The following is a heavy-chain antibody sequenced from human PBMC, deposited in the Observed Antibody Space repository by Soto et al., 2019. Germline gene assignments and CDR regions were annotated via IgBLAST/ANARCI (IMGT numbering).Heavy chain of an antibody. Sequence: GGSLRLSCAASGFTFSSYSMNWVRQAPGKGLEWVSSISSSSSYIYYADSVKGRFTISRDNAKNSLYLQMNSLRAEDTAVYYCARGGPGDGYFYWGQGTLVTVYS. V-gene: IGHV3-21*01. CDR1: GFTFSSYS. CDR2: ISSSSSYI. J-gene: IGHJ4*02. CDR3: ARGGPGDGYFY. D-gene: IGHD2-21*01.